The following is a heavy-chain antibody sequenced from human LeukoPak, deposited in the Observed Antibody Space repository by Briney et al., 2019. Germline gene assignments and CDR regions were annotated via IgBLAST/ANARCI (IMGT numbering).Heavy chain of an antibody. D-gene: IGHD1-14*01. CDR3: ATKTNGRQYDD. CDR2: IGPTGSYK. CDR1: GLTFSTSG. V-gene: IGHV3-21*06. Sequence: GGSLRLSCTASGLTFSTSGFNWVRQAPGKGLELVASIGPTGSYKYHADSIKGRFTNSRDNDNNFLYLQMNSMRAEDTAVYYCATKTNGRQYDDWGEGTLLTVSS. J-gene: IGHJ4*02.